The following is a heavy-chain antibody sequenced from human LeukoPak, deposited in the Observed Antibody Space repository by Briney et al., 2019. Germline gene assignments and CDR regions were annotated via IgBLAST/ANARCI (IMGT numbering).Heavy chain of an antibody. J-gene: IGHJ4*02. CDR2: IYHSGST. D-gene: IGHD3-22*01. CDR1: GGSISSYS. Sequence: PSETLSLTCTVSGGSISSYSWSWIRQPPGKGLEWIGYIYHSGSTYYNPSLKSRVTISVDRSKNQFSLKLSSVTAADTAVYYCARADRGSIDYWGQGTLVTVSS. V-gene: IGHV4-30-2*01. CDR3: ARADRGSIDY.